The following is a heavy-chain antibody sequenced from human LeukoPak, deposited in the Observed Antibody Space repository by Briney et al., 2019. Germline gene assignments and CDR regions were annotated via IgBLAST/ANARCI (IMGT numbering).Heavy chain of an antibody. J-gene: IGHJ4*02. CDR3: AKKWGVGTTTLDYFDY. Sequence: GGSLRLSCSVSGFVFTIYTMYWVRQAPGKGPEYVSTISGSGNGFSIYYADSVKGRFTISRDNSKNTLYLQMNSLTDEDTAVYYCAKKWGVGTTTLDYFDYWGQGTLVTVSS. V-gene: IGHV3-23*01. CDR1: GFVFTIYT. D-gene: IGHD1-26*01. CDR2: ISGSGNGFSI.